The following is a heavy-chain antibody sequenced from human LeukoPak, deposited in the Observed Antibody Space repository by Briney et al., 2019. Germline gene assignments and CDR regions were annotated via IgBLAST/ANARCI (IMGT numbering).Heavy chain of an antibody. CDR3: ARAGSSGYYYYFDY. D-gene: IGHD3-22*01. J-gene: IGHJ4*02. V-gene: IGHV1-18*01. CDR1: GYTFTSYG. Sequence: ASVKVSCKASGYTFTSYGISWVRQAPGQGLEWMGWISAYNGNTNYAQKLQGRVTMTTDTSTSTVYMELSSLRSEDTAVYYCARAGSSGYYYYFDYWGQGTLVTVSS. CDR2: ISAYNGNT.